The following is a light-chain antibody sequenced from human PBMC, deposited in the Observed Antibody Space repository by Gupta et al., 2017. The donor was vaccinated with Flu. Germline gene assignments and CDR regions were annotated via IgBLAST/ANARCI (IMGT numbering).Light chain of an antibody. CDR3: GTWDTSLSAAV. Sequence: SVLTQPPSVSAAPGQQATLSRPCSSSNIGDKYVSWYKKRPGAAPKLLIYEDSKRPSGIPDRVSGSKSGTSATLGITGLQTGDEADYYCGTWDTSLSAAVFGGGTKLTVL. V-gene: IGLV1-51*02. J-gene: IGLJ3*02. CDR1: SSNIGDKY. CDR2: EDS.